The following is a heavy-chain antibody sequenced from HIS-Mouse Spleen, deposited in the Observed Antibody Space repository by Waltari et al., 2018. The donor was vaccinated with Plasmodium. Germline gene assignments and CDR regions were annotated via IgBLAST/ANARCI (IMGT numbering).Heavy chain of an antibody. D-gene: IGHD2-2*02. CDR2: FYYSGST. Sequence: QLQLQESGPGLVKPSETLSLTCTVSGGSISSSSYYWGWIRQPPGQGREWIGSFYYSGSTYYNPSLKSRVTISLDTYKNQFSLKLSSVTAADTAVYYCARRAVVVVPAAIRRSYYFDYWGQGTLVTVSS. V-gene: IGHV4-39*01. J-gene: IGHJ4*02. CDR1: GGSISSSSYY. CDR3: ARRAVVVVPAAIRRSYYFDY.